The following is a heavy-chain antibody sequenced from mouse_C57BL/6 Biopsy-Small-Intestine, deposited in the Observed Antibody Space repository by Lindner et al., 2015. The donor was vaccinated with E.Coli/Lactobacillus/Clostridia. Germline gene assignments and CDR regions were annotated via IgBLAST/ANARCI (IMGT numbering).Heavy chain of an antibody. CDR2: IYPYNGVS. V-gene: IGHV1-31*01. D-gene: IGHD1-1*01. Sequence: VQLQESGPELVKPGASVKISCKASGYSFTGYYMHWVKQSHGNILNWIGYIYPYNGVSSYNQKFKGKATLTADKSSSTAYMELRSLTSEDSAVYYCARRVYYGSSYENAMDYWGQGTSVTVSS. J-gene: IGHJ4*01. CDR1: GYSFTGYY. CDR3: ARRVYYGSSYENAMDY.